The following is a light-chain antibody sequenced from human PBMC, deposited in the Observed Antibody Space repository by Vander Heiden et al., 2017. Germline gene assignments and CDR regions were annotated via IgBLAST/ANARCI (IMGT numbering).Light chain of an antibody. CDR3: QQSYSTPDT. CDR1: QSISSN. J-gene: IGKJ2*01. CDR2: AAS. Sequence: DDQTTPSQSSLSASEGEGVTITCRASQSISSNLNWYQQKPGKAPRLLIYAASSLQSGVPSRFSGSGSGTDFTLTISSLQPEEFATYYCQQSYSTPDTFGQGTKLEIK. V-gene: IGKV1-39*01.